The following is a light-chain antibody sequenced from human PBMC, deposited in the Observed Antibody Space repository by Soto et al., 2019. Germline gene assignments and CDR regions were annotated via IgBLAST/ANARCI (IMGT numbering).Light chain of an antibody. V-gene: IGKV3-20*01. J-gene: IGKJ1*01. CDR1: QSVSSSY. Sequence: IVLTQSPGTLSLSPGERATLSCRASQSVSSSYLAWYQQKPGQAPRLLIYGASSRATGIPDRFSGSGSGTDFTLTISRLEPEDFVVYYCQQYGSSPPWTFGQGTKVDIK. CDR2: GAS. CDR3: QQYGSSPPWT.